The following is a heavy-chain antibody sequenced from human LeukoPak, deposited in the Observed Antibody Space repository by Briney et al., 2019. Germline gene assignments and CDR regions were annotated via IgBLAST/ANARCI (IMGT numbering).Heavy chain of an antibody. D-gene: IGHD1-1*01. V-gene: IGHV3-74*01. CDR3: ARDGSATGVDY. CDR2: INSDGSST. Sequence: GGSLRLSCAASGFTFSSYWMHWVRQAPGKGLVWVSRINSDGSSTRYADSVKGRFTISRDNAKNTLYLQMNSLRAEDTAVYYCARDGSATGVDYWGQGTLVTVSS. J-gene: IGHJ4*02. CDR1: GFTFSSYW.